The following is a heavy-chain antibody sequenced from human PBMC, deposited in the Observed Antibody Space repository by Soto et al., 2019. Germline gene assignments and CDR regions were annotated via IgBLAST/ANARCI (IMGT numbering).Heavy chain of an antibody. J-gene: IGHJ6*03. CDR1: GGSFSGYQ. CDR2: INDSGNI. V-gene: IGHV4-34*01. Sequence: QVQLQQWGAGLLKPSETLSLTCAVYGGSFSGYQWTWIRQTPGKRLEWIGEINDSGNINYNPSLKSRVTILVDTPKKQISLKLSSVTAADTAVYYCARGLILGFGEFARRGGYYYFMDVWGKGTTVTVSS. D-gene: IGHD3-10*01. CDR3: ARGLILGFGEFARRGGYYYFMDV.